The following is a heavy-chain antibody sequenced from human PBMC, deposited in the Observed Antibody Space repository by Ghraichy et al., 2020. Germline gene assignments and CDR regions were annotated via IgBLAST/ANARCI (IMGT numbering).Heavy chain of an antibody. D-gene: IGHD1-26*01. Sequence: SGPTLVKPTQTLTLTCSFSGFSLTSSGVGVGWFRQPPGKALEWLALIYWDDDERYSPYLKSRLTITKDISKNQVVLTMTNMDPVDTAAYYCARKGGRGSPFDIWGQGTMVTVSS. CDR1: GFSLTSSGVG. CDR3: ARKGGRGSPFDI. J-gene: IGHJ3*02. V-gene: IGHV2-5*02. CDR2: IYWDDDE.